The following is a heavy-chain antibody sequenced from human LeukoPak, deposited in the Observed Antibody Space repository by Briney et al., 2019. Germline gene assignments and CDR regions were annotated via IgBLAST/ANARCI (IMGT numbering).Heavy chain of an antibody. CDR2: ISAYNGNT. Sequence: ASVKVSCKASGYTFTSYGISWVRQAPGQGLEWMGWISAYNGNTNYAQKLQGRVTMTTDTSTSTAYMELRSLRSDDTAVYYCARESQWFLYSSSWPDAFDIWGQGTMVTVSS. D-gene: IGHD6-13*01. CDR1: GYTFTSYG. CDR3: ARESQWFLYSSSWPDAFDI. V-gene: IGHV1-18*01. J-gene: IGHJ3*02.